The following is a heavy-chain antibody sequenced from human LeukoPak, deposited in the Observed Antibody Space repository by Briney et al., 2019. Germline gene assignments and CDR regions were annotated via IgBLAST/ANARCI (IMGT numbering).Heavy chain of an antibody. V-gene: IGHV1-69*05. CDR3: ARCIAAAGAAFDI. CDR1: GGTFSSYA. Sequence: SVKVSCKASGGTFSSYAISWVRQAPGQGLEWMGGIIPIFGTANYAQKFQGRVTITTDESTSTAYMELSSLRSEDTAVYYCARCIAAAGAAFDIWGQGTMVTVSS. D-gene: IGHD6-13*01. CDR2: IIPIFGTA. J-gene: IGHJ3*02.